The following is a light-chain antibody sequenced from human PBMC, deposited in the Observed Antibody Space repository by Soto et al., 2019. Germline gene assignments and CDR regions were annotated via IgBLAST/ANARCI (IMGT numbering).Light chain of an antibody. CDR2: ATS. Sequence: DDQMTQSPSSLSSSVGDRVTITCRASQGIAPYLAWFQQKPGKVPKLMIYATSTLQSGVPSRFSGSGSGTDFTLTINSLQPEDVGTYYCQKYNSAPLTFGGGTQGEIK. V-gene: IGKV1-27*01. CDR3: QKYNSAPLT. J-gene: IGKJ4*01. CDR1: QGIAPY.